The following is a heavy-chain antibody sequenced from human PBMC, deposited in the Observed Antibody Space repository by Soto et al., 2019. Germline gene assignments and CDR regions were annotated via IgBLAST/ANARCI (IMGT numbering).Heavy chain of an antibody. J-gene: IGHJ4*02. CDR2: TTQDGGQS. V-gene: IGHV3-7*01. CDR3: VRDASTAWHFDS. CDR1: GFTLSSYW. Sequence: GGSLRLSCEASGFTLSSYWMSWIRQAPGKGLEWVANTTQDGGQSYPVDSVQGRFTISRDNAKNSVYLQMNSLRAEDTAVYYCVRDASTAWHFDSWGRGTLVTVSS.